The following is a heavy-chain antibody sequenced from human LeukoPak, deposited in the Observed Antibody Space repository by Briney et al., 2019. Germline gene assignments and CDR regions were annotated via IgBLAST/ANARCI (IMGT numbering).Heavy chain of an antibody. D-gene: IGHD3-22*01. CDR1: GGTFSSYA. CDR3: ARDLVGGDSSGYFSLDAFDI. Sequence: SVKVSCKASGGTFSSYAISWVRQAPGQGLEWMGGIIPIFGTANYAQKFQGRVTITADESTSTAYMELSSLRSEDTAVYYCARDLVGGDSSGYFSLDAFDIWGQGTMVTVSS. V-gene: IGHV1-69*13. J-gene: IGHJ3*02. CDR2: IIPIFGTA.